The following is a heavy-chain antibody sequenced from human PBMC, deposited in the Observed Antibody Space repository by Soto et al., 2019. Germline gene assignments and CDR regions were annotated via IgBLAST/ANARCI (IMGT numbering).Heavy chain of an antibody. J-gene: IGHJ4*02. CDR2: FDPEDGET. Sequence: ASVKVSCKVSGYTLTELSMHWVRQAPGKGLEWMGGFDPEDGETIYAQKFQGRVTMTEDTSTDTAYMELSSLRSEDTAVYYCATSSLLSDYYDSSGYYDYWGQGTLVTVSS. D-gene: IGHD3-22*01. CDR3: ATSSLLSDYYDSSGYYDY. V-gene: IGHV1-24*01. CDR1: GYTLTELS.